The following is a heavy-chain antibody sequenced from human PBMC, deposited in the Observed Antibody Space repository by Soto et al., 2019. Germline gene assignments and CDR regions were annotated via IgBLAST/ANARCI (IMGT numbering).Heavy chain of an antibody. CDR2: TYYRSKWYN. V-gene: IGHV6-1*01. Sequence: PLQNPFLNFSISRERGFSNSSGLDLVRPFPSRGLEWLGRTYYRSKWYNDYAVSVKSRITINPDTSKNQFSLQLNSVTPEDTAVYYCARQWPYGSWFDPWGQGTLVTVSS. CDR1: RERGFSNSSG. J-gene: IGHJ5*02. D-gene: IGHD6-19*01. CDR3: ARQWPYGSWFDP.